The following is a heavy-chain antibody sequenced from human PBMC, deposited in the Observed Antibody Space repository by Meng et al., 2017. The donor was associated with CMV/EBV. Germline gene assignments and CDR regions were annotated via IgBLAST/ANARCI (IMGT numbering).Heavy chain of an antibody. J-gene: IGHJ4*02. CDR3: ARKSERTGYFDH. D-gene: IGHD6-6*01. V-gene: IGHV1-69*10. CDR1: GGTFSSHA. Sequence: SVTVSCQASGGTFSSHAINWVRQAPGQGLEWMGGIIPILGIANYAPNFQGRVTITADKSTSTADMELRSLKSEDTDGYYCARKSERTGYFDHWGQGTLVTVSS. CDR2: IIPILGIA.